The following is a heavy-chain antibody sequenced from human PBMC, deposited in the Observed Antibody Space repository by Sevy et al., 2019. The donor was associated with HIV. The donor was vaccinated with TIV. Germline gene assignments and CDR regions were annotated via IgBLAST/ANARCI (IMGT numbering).Heavy chain of an antibody. D-gene: IGHD6-19*01. V-gene: IGHV4-59*01. Sequence: SETLSLTCTVSGGSISSYYWSWIRQPPGKGLEWIGYIYYSGSTNYNPSLKSRVTISVDTSKNQFSLKLSSVTAADTAVYYWAREGYGYSSGWYTRYFDYWGQGTLVTVSS. CDR1: GGSISSYY. CDR2: IYYSGST. CDR3: AREGYGYSSGWYTRYFDY. J-gene: IGHJ4*02.